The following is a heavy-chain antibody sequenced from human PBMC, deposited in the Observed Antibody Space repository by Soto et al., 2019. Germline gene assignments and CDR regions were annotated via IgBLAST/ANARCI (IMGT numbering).Heavy chain of an antibody. J-gene: IGHJ3*01. CDR2: TSGSGGST. Sequence: EVQLLESGGGLVQPGGSLRLSCAASGFIFDTYGMTWVRQAPGKGLEWVSGTSGSGGSTFYADSVKGRFTISRDTSKNTLYLQMNSLSAEDTAVYYCAKGFIVVVTAIRPDDNFGVWGQGTMVTVSS. D-gene: IGHD2-21*02. CDR3: AKGFIVVVTAIRPDDNFGV. V-gene: IGHV3-23*01. CDR1: GFIFDTYG.